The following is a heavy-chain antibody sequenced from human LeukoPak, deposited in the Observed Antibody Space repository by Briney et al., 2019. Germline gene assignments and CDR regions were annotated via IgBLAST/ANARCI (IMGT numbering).Heavy chain of an antibody. D-gene: IGHD3-9*01. Sequence: SETLSLTCSVSGGSLSSTTYYWGWIRQPPGKGLEWIGSMSYIGSTYYNPSLKSRVTISVHMSKNHFSLKLSSVTAADTAVYYCARHRRHYDILTGYYAGHFDIWGQGTMVTVSS. CDR1: GGSLSSTTYY. CDR3: ARHRRHYDILTGYYAGHFDI. V-gene: IGHV4-39*01. J-gene: IGHJ3*02. CDR2: MSYIGST.